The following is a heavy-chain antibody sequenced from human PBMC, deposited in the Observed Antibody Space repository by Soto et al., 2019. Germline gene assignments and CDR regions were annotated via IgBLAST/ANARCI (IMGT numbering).Heavy chain of an antibody. CDR3: ARDRHAAFTYYFDL. D-gene: IGHD1-26*01. CDR2: TSYTRNS. CDR1: GCYVTYHH. Sequence: PSETLSLTCFVSGCYVTYHHLSWIRQFPGQGLGWIAYTSYTRNSNYNPSLQSRLTISFDTSTNQFCLKLTSMTAADTTAYYCARDRHAAFTYYFDLWGQGTLVTVSS. V-gene: IGHV4-59*02. J-gene: IGHJ5*02.